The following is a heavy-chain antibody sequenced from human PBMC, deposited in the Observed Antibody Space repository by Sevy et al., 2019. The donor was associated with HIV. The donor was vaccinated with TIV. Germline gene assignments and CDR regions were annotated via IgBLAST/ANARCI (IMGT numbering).Heavy chain of an antibody. CDR1: GFTFSSYE. D-gene: IGHD4-17*01. Sequence: GGSLRLSCAASGFTFSSYEMNWVRQAPGKGLEWVSYISNSGTTISYSDSVKGRFTISRDNARNSLYLQMNSLRAEDKAVYYCARDFPPSATTVAHFDCWGQGTLVTVSS. CDR3: ARDFPPSATTVAHFDC. V-gene: IGHV3-48*03. J-gene: IGHJ4*02. CDR2: ISNSGTTI.